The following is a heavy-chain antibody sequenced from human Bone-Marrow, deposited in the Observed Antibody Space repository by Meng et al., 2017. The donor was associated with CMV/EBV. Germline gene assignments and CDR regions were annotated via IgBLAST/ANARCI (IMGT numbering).Heavy chain of an antibody. CDR1: GGSISSGGYY. V-gene: IGHV4-31*03. D-gene: IGHD2-2*01. CDR2: IYYSGST. Sequence: SETLSLTFTVSGGSISSGGYYWSWIRQHTGKGLEWIGYIYYSGSTYYNPSLKSRVTISVDTSKNQFSLKLSSVTAADTAVYYCAREPLIGDIVVVPAALGSWFDPWGQGTLVTVSS. J-gene: IGHJ5*02. CDR3: AREPLIGDIVVVPAALGSWFDP.